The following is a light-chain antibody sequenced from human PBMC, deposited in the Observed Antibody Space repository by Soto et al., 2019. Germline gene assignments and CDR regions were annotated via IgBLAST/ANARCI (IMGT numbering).Light chain of an antibody. V-gene: IGKV1-5*01. J-gene: IGKJ5*01. CDR3: HSRA. CDR1: QTISRW. Sequence: DIQLTQTPSTLSASVGDEVTITCRASQTISRWLAWYQQKPGRAPKLLIYDASTLESGVPSRFSGSGSETEFTLTISRLQPVDFATYFCHSRAFGQGTRLEIK. CDR2: DAS.